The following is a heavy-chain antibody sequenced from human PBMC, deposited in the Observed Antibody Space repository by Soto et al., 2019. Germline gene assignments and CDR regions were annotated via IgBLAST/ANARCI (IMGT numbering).Heavy chain of an antibody. CDR2: ISTSGRYI. D-gene: IGHD6-13*01. CDR3: ARSHGSSGNGAFDI. CDR1: GFTFSSYT. J-gene: IGHJ3*02. V-gene: IGHV3-21*01. Sequence: GGSLRLSCAASGFTFSSYTMNWVRQAPGKGLEWVSSISTSGRYISYADSVKGRFTISRDNAKNSLDLQMNSLRAEDTAVYYCARSHGSSGNGAFDIWGQGTLVTVSS.